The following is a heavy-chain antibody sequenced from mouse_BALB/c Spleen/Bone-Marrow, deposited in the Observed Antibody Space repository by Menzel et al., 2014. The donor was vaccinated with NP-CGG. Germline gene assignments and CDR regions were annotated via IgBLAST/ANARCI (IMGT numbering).Heavy chain of an antibody. Sequence: QVQLQQSGPGLVAPSQSLSITCTVSGFSLTDYGVSWIRQPPGKGLEWLGVIWGGGSTYYNSALKSRLSISKDNSKSQVFLKMNSLQTVDTAMYYCAKLGRSYYYFDAWGAGTTVTVSS. J-gene: IGHJ1*01. CDR3: AKLGRSYYYFDA. CDR1: GFSLTDYG. D-gene: IGHD1-1*01. CDR2: IWGGGST. V-gene: IGHV2-6-5*01.